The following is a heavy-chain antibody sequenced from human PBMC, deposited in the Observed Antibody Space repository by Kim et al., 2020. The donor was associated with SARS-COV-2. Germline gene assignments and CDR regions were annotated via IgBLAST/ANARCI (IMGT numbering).Heavy chain of an antibody. V-gene: IGHV3-30*03. CDR2: ILYDGSNK. D-gene: IGHD1-1*01. CDR1: GFSFSSYD. J-gene: IGHJ6*04. Sequence: GGSLRLSCAGSGFSFSSYDMHWVRQAPGKGLEWVAVILYDGSNKYYGDSVKGRFTMSRDISRNTVFLYMNSLGGEDTGMYYCARGNHIQLELRHYAMDVWSEGTTVTVSA. CDR3: ARGNHIQLELRHYAMDV.